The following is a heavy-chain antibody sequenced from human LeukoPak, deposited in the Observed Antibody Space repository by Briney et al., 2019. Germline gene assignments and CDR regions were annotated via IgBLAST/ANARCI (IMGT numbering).Heavy chain of an antibody. Sequence: SETLSLTCTVSGGSIISTSFYWGWIRQPPGKGLAWLGSIYHSGSTYDNPSLKSRVTISVDRSKNQFSLKLSSVTATDTAVYYCARLYYDSRGYYWFDRWGQGTLVTVSS. D-gene: IGHD3-22*01. J-gene: IGHJ5*02. CDR3: ARLYYDSRGYYWFDR. V-gene: IGHV4-39*01. CDR1: GGSIISTSFY. CDR2: IYHSGST.